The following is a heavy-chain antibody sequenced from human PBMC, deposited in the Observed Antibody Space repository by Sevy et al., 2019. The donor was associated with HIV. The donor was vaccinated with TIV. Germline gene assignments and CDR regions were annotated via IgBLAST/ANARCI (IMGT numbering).Heavy chain of an antibody. J-gene: IGHJ4*02. Sequence: GGSLRLSCAASGFTVSSNHMTWVRQAPGKGLEWVSTIFYGGDTYYADSVKVGFTISSDFTKITLYLQMNSLGAEDTAIYYCTRDRSVGSYSLGYWGQGTLVTVSS. D-gene: IGHD1-26*01. CDR1: GFTVSSNH. CDR2: IFYGGDT. V-gene: IGHV3-53*01. CDR3: TRDRSVGSYSLGY.